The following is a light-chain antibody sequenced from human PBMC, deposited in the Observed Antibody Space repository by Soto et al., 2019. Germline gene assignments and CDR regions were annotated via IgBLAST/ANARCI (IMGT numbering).Light chain of an antibody. Sequence: QSVLTQPASVSASPGQSITISCTGTSSDVGGYNYVSWYQQHPGKAPKLMIYEVSNRPSGVSNRFSGSKSGNTASLTISGLQAEDEADYYCSSYTSSSTIFGTGTKVTVL. CDR2: EVS. CDR3: SSYTSSSTI. CDR1: SSDVGGYNY. J-gene: IGLJ1*01. V-gene: IGLV2-14*01.